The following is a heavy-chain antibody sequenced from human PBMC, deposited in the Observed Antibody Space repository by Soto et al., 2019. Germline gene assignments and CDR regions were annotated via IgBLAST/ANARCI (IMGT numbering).Heavy chain of an antibody. CDR1: GYTFTSYY. CDR2: INPSGGST. V-gene: IGHV1-46*01. D-gene: IGHD3-22*01. J-gene: IGHJ4*02. Sequence: QVQLVQSGAEVKKPGASVKVSCKASGYTFTSYYMHWVRQAPGQGLEWMGKINPSGGSTSYAQKFQGRVTMTRDTSTSTVYMELSSLRSEDTAVYYCARDRDSSGYYRYYFDYWGQGTLVTVSS. CDR3: ARDRDSSGYYRYYFDY.